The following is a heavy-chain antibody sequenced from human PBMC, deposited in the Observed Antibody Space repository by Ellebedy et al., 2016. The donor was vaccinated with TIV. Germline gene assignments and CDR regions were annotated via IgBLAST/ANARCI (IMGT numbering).Heavy chain of an antibody. V-gene: IGHV1-2*02. D-gene: IGHD6-13*01. CDR3: ARDQRVYFWFDP. J-gene: IGHJ5*02. CDR1: GYTFTGYY. CDR2: INPNSGGT. Sequence: AASVKVSCKASGYTFTGYYMHWVRQAPGQGLEWMGWINPNSGGTSYAQKFQGRVTMTRDTSISTAYMELSRLRSDDTAVYYCARDQRVYFWFDPWGQGTLVTVSS.